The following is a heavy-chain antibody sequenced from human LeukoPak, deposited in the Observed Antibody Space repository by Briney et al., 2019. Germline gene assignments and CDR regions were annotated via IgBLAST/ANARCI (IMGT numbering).Heavy chain of an antibody. CDR1: GFTFSSYW. CDR2: VDCDGSST. J-gene: IGHJ3*02. D-gene: IGHD3-3*01. Sequence: PGGSLRLSCVASGFTFSSYWVHWVRQAPGKGLVWVSRVDCDGSSTTYADSVKGRFTVSRDNAKNTLYLQMNSLRAEDTAVYYCARGITIFGVVNDAFDIWGQGTMVTVSS. CDR3: ARGITIFGVVNDAFDI. V-gene: IGHV3-74*03.